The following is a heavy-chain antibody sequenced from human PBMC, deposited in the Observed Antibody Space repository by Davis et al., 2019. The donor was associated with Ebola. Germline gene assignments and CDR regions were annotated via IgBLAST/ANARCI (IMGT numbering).Heavy chain of an antibody. CDR2: INHSGST. CDR1: GGSFSGYY. V-gene: IGHV4-34*01. Sequence: SETLSLTCAVYGGSFSGYYWTWIRQPPGKGLEWIGEINHSGSTNYNPSLKSRLIISIDTSKNQFSLKLSSVTAADTAVYYCARCLYGDYYYYGMDVWGQGTTVTVSS. CDR3: ARCLYGDYYYYGMDV. J-gene: IGHJ6*02. D-gene: IGHD4-17*01.